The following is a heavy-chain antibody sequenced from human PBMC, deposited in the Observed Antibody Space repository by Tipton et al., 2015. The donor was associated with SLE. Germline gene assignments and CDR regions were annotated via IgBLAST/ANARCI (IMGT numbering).Heavy chain of an antibody. CDR3: ARGITMVQGVIRPRGYFDY. CDR2: INHSGNT. CDR1: GGSFSGYY. D-gene: IGHD3-10*01. J-gene: IGHJ4*02. Sequence: TLSLTCAVYGGSFSGYYWSWIRQPPGKGLEWIGEINHSGNTNYNPSLKSRVTISVDTSKNQFSLKLSSVTAADTAVYYCARGITMVQGVIRPRGYFDYWGQGTLVTVSS. V-gene: IGHV4-34*01.